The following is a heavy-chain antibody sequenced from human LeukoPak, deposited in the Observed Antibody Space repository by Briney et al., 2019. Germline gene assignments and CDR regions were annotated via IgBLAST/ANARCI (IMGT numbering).Heavy chain of an antibody. CDR1: GGSLRSSYYY. D-gene: IGHD3-10*01. CDR3: ARRLLVHTRKRYYYYYGMDV. Sequence: SETLSLTCTVSGGSLRSSYYYWGWIRQPPGKGLGWVGSIYDSGSTYYNPSLKSRVTIPVGTYKNLFTLELSSVTAADAAVYYCARRLLVHTRKRYYYYYGMDVWGQGTTVTVSS. J-gene: IGHJ6*02. V-gene: IGHV4-39*02. CDR2: IYDSGST.